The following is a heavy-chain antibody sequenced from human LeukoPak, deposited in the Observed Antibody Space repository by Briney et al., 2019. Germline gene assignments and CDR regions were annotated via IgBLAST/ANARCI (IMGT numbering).Heavy chain of an antibody. CDR2: IYHSGST. J-gene: IGHJ6*03. V-gene: IGHV4-38-2*02. D-gene: IGHD2-2*01. Sequence: SETLSLTCTVSGYSISNGYYWGWIRQPPGKGLEWIGTIYHSGSTYYNPSLKSRVTISVATSKNQFSLKLSSVPAADTAVYYCARGRSHIVVVPAADPHYYYYYYMDVWGKGTTVTVSS. CDR1: GYSISNGYY. CDR3: ARGRSHIVVVPAADPHYYYYYYMDV.